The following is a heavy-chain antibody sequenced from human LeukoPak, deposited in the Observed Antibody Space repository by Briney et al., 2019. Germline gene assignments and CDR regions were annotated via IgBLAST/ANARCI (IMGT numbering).Heavy chain of an antibody. CDR2: ISGSGANT. D-gene: IGHD4/OR15-4a*01. J-gene: IGHJ4*02. CDR3: ARRAGAYSHPYDY. Sequence: GGSLRLSCAASGFTFSSYGMTCVRQAPGKGLEWVSAISGSGANTYYADSVKGRFTISRDNSKNTLYLQMNSLRAEDTAVYYCARRAGAYSHPYDYWGQGTLVTVSS. CDR1: GFTFSSYG. V-gene: IGHV3-23*01.